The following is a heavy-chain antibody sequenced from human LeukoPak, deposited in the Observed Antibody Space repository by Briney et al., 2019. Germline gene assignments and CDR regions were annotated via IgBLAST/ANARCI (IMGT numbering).Heavy chain of an antibody. CDR2: IWYDGSNK. CDR1: GFTFSSYG. CDR3: ARGGGSGVYYFDY. V-gene: IGHV3-33*01. D-gene: IGHD6-19*01. Sequence: GGSLRLSCAASGFTFSSYGMHWVRQAPGKGLEWVAVIWYDGSNKYYADSVKGRFTISRDNSKNTLYLQMNSLRAEDTAVYYCARGGGSGVYYFDYWGQGTLVTVSS. J-gene: IGHJ4*02.